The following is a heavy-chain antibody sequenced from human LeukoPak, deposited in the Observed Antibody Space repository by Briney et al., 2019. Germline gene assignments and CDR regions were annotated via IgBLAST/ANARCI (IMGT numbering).Heavy chain of an antibody. CDR1: GYTFSSYG. CDR3: ARGAYRIAAAGIGVDY. V-gene: IGHV1-18*01. J-gene: IGHJ4*02. CDR2: ISAYNGNT. Sequence: ASVKVSCKASGYTFSSYGISWVRQAPGQGLEWMGWISAYNGNTNYAQKFQGRVTITRNTSISTAYMELSSLRSEDTAVYYCARGAYRIAAAGIGVDYWGQGTLVTVSS. D-gene: IGHD6-13*01.